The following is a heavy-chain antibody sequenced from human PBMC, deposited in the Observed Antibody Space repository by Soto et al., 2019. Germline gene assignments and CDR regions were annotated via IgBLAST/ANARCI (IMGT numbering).Heavy chain of an antibody. D-gene: IGHD1-26*01. J-gene: IGHJ4*02. Sequence: VPLQESGPGLVKPSGTLSLTCAVSGGSLSSRNWWSWVRQPPGKGLEWIGEIYHSGSTNYTPSLQSRVTISVDKSKNQFSLKLSSVTAADTAVYYCARSSGSYYGDWGQGTLVTVSS. CDR3: ARSSGSYYGD. CDR1: GGSLSSRNW. V-gene: IGHV4-4*02. CDR2: IYHSGST.